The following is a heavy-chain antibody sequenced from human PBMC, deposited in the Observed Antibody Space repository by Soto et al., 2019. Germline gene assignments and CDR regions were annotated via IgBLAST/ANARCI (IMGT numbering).Heavy chain of an antibody. V-gene: IGHV4-30-4*01. CDR2: IYYSRST. D-gene: IGHD6-19*01. Sequence: SETLSLTCTVSGGSISSGDYYWSWFRQPPGKGLEWIGYIYYSRSTYYNPSLKSRVTISVDTSKNQFSLQLNSVTAAHTAVYYCAREAPPAGTFIDYYYRDFGGKGTTVPVSS. J-gene: IGHJ6*03. CDR3: AREAPPAGTFIDYYYRDF. CDR1: GGSISSGDYY.